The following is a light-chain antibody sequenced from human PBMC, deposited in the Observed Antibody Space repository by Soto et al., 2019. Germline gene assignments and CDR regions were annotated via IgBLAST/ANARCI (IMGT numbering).Light chain of an antibody. V-gene: IGLV2-18*02. CDR2: EVS. Sequence: LTQPPSVSGSPGQSVTISCSGTSSDVGSYNHVSWYQQAPGTAPKLMIYEVSNRPSGVPDRFSGSKSGNTASLTISGLQPEDEADYYCYSFTTSDTYLFGTGTKVTVL. J-gene: IGLJ1*01. CDR1: SSDVGSYNH. CDR3: YSFTTSDTYL.